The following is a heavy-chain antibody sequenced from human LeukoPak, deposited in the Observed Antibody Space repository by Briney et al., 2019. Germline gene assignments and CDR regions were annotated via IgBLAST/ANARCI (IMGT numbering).Heavy chain of an antibody. V-gene: IGHV3-23*01. CDR2: ISGSGGST. CDR1: GFTFSSYA. CDR3: AKVARIAVAGTDYYYGMDV. Sequence: GGSLRLSCAASGFTFSSYAMSWVRQAPGKGLEWVSAISGSGGSTYYADSVKGRFTISRGNSKNTLYLQMNSLRAEDTAVYYCAKVARIAVAGTDYYYGMDVWGQGTTVTVSS. J-gene: IGHJ6*02. D-gene: IGHD6-19*01.